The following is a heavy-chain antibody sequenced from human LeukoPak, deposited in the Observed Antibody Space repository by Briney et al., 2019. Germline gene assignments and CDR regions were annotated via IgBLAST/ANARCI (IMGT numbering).Heavy chain of an antibody. D-gene: IGHD6-6*01. CDR2: ISWNSGSK. V-gene: IGHV3-9*03. CDR1: GFTFDDYA. CDR3: AKTYRPGYSSSGDAFDI. Sequence: GRSLRLSCAASGFTFDDYAMHWVRQAPGKGLEWVSGISWNSGSKGYADSVKGRFTISRDNAKNSLYLQMNSLRAEDMAFYYCAKTYRPGYSSSGDAFDIWGQGTMVTVSS. J-gene: IGHJ3*02.